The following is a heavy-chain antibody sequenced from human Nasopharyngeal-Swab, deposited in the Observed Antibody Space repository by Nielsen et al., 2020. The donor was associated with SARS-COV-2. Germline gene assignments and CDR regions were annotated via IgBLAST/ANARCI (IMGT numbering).Heavy chain of an antibody. CDR1: GFTFSSYG. D-gene: IGHD6-19*01. J-gene: IGHJ6*02. CDR3: AKFIAVAWYYYYGMDV. CDR2: ISYDGSSK. Sequence: GGSLRLSCAASGFTFSSYGMHWVRQAPGKGLEWVAVISYDGSSKYYADSVKGRFTISRDNSKNTLYLQMNSLRAKDTAVYYCAKFIAVAWYYYYGMDVWGQGTTVTVSS. V-gene: IGHV3-30*18.